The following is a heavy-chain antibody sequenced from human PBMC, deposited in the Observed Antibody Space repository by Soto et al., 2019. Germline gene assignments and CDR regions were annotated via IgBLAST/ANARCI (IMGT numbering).Heavy chain of an antibody. CDR2: FDPEDGET. Sequence: ASVKVSCKVSGYTLTELSMHWVRQAPGKGIERMGGFDPEDGETIYAQKFQSRVTMTEYTSTDTDYMELSSFRSEHTVVYYCATTCNWIDVMAYRGQRSPVTVS. J-gene: IGHJ4*01. D-gene: IGHD1-20*01. CDR3: ATTCNWIDVMAY. CDR1: GYTLTELS. V-gene: IGHV1-24*01.